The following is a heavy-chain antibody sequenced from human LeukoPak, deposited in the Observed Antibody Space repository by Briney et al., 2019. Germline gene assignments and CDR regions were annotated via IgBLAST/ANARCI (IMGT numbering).Heavy chain of an antibody. CDR2: IRYDGSNK. CDR3: AKDATMVRGVADFIDY. CDR1: GFTFSSYG. V-gene: IGHV3-30*02. D-gene: IGHD3-10*01. J-gene: IGHJ4*02. Sequence: GGSLRLSCAASGFTFSSYGMHWVRQAPGKGLEWVAFIRYDGSNKYYADSVKGRFTISRDNSKNTLYLQMNSLRAEDTAVYYCAKDATMVRGVADFIDYRGQGTLVTVSS.